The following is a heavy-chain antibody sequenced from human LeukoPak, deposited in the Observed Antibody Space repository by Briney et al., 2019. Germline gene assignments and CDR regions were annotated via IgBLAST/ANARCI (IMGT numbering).Heavy chain of an antibody. CDR2: IRYDGSNK. Sequence: GGSLRLSCAASGFTFSSYGMHWVRQAPGKGLEWVAFIRYDGSNKYYADSVKGRFTISRDNSKNTLYLQMNSLRAEDTAVYYCAKDGDLAGYYADPEYYFDYWGQGTLVTVSS. V-gene: IGHV3-30*02. CDR1: GFTFSSYG. D-gene: IGHD1-26*01. CDR3: AKDGDLAGYYADPEYYFDY. J-gene: IGHJ4*02.